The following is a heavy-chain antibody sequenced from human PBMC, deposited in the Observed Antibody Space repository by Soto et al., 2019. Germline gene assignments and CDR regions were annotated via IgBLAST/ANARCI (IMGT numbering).Heavy chain of an antibody. V-gene: IGHV3-33*01. D-gene: IGHD1-1*01. CDR2: MWSDGAKT. Sequence: QVQMEQSGGGVVQPGRSLRLSCAASGFSLTSYGLQWVRQAPGKGLEWVAVMWSDGAKTAYADSVKCRFIVSRDTSENSVHLQMNSLRGEDTAVYYCARGRRNPPSVYYYFYMDVWGTGSTVTVS. CDR1: GFSLTSYG. J-gene: IGHJ6*03. CDR3: ARGRRNPPSVYYYFYMDV.